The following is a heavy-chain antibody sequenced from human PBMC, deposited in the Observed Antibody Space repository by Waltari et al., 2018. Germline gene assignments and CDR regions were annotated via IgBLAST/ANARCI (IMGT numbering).Heavy chain of an antibody. Sequence: QVQLVQSGAEVKTPGASVKVSCKASGYTFTSYDINWMRQATGQGLEWMGWMNPNSGNTGYAQKFQGRVTMTRNTSISTAYMELSSLRSEDTAVYYCARGRYGSGSYNFDYWGQGTLVTVSS. CDR2: MNPNSGNT. V-gene: IGHV1-8*02. CDR3: ARGRYGSGSYNFDY. D-gene: IGHD3-10*01. CDR1: GYTFTSYD. J-gene: IGHJ4*02.